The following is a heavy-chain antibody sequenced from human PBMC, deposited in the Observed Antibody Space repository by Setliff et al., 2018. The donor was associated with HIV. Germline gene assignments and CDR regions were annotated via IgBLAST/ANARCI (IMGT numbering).Heavy chain of an antibody. CDR3: AREIVSTITAYDI. CDR2: IYCNSGGT. CDR1: GYTFTGNY. D-gene: IGHD5-12*01. V-gene: IGHV1-2*02. Sequence: GASVKVSCKASGYTFTGNYMHWLRQTPGQGLEWMGWIYCNSGGTNYGKKFQGRVTMTRDTSISTAYMELSSLKSDDTAVYYCAREIVSTITAYDIWGQGTMVTVSS. J-gene: IGHJ3*02.